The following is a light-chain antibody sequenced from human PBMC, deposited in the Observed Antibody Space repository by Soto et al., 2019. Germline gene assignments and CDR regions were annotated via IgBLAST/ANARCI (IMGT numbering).Light chain of an antibody. V-gene: IGKV1-5*03. Sequence: DIQMTQSPSTLSASVGDRVTITCRASQSISQWLAWYQQKPGDAPKVLIYKTSSLQSGVPSRFSGSGSGTEFTLTISSLQPDNLATYYCQQYNGYPYTFGRGTKLEI. CDR3: QQYNGYPYT. J-gene: IGKJ2*01. CDR2: KTS. CDR1: QSISQW.